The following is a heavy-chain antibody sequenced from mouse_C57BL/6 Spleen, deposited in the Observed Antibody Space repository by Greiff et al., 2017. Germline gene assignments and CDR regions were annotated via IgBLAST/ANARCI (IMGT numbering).Heavy chain of an antibody. CDR1: GYTFTSYW. D-gene: IGHD2-5*01. V-gene: IGHV1-50*01. CDR2: IDPSDSYT. J-gene: IGHJ2*01. Sequence: VQLQQPGAELVKPGASVPLSCKASGYTFTSYWMQGVKQRPGQGLEWIGEIDPSDSYTNYNQKFKGKATLTVDTSSSTAYMQLSSLTSEDSAVYYCATPSNYDFDYWGQGTTLTVSS. CDR3: ATPSNYDFDY.